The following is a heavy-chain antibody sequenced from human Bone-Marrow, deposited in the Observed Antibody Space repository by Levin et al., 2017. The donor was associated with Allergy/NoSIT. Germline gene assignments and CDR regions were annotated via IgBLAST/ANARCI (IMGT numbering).Heavy chain of an antibody. D-gene: IGHD3-22*01. V-gene: IGHV5-51*01. J-gene: IGHJ5*02. Sequence: GESLKISCKASGYSFSIYWIGWVRQVPGKGLEWMGIIYPGDSDTTYSPSFQGQVTMSADRSTSTAYLQWTSLKASDTAIYYCARRDSSGYYYDAWGQGTLVTVSS. CDR1: GYSFSIYW. CDR3: ARRDSSGYYYDA. CDR2: IYPGDSDT.